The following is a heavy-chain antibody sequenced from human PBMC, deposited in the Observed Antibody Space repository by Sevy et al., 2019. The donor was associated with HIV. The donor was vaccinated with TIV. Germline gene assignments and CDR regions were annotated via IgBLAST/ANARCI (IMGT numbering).Heavy chain of an antibody. Sequence: GGSLRLSCAASGFTFSSYDMHWVRQAPGKGLEWVAVISYDGSNKYYADSVKGRFTISRDNSKNTLYLQMNSLRAEDTAVYYCARASQYSSSWYYFDYWGQGTLVTVSS. J-gene: IGHJ4*02. V-gene: IGHV3-30-3*01. D-gene: IGHD6-13*01. CDR1: GFTFSSYD. CDR2: ISYDGSNK. CDR3: ARASQYSSSWYYFDY.